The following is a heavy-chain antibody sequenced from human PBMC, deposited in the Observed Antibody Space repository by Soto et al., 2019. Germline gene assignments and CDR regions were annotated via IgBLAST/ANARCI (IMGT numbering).Heavy chain of an antibody. J-gene: IGHJ6*02. V-gene: IGHV4-59*01. CDR1: GGSISSYY. D-gene: IGHD1-26*01. CDR3: ARGLGDRYDADYGMDV. Sequence: SETLSLTCTVSGGSISSYYWSWIRQPPGKGLEWIGYIYYSGSTNYNPSLKSRVTISVDTSKNQFSLKLSSVTAADTAVYYCARGLGDRYDADYGMDVWGHGTTVSVCS. CDR2: IYYSGST.